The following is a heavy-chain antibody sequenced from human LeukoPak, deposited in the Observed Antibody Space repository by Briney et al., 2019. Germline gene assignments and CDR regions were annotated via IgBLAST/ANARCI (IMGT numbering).Heavy chain of an antibody. CDR2: ISGSGGST. Sequence: GGSLRLSCAASGFTFSSYAMSWVRQAPGKGLEWVSAISGSGGSTYYADSVKGRFTISRDNSKNTLYLQMNSLRAGDTAVYYCAKVPSGYSYGYYFDYWGQGTLVTVSS. V-gene: IGHV3-23*01. J-gene: IGHJ4*02. D-gene: IGHD5-18*01. CDR3: AKVPSGYSYGYYFDY. CDR1: GFTFSSYA.